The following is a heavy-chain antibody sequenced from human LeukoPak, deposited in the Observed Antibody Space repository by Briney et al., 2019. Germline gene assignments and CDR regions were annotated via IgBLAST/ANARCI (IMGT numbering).Heavy chain of an antibody. J-gene: IGHJ4*02. CDR2: INPNSGGT. D-gene: IGHD6-13*01. Sequence: ASVKVSCKASGYTFTGYYMHWVRQAPGQGLEWMGWINPNSGGTNYAQKFQGRVTMTRDTSTSTVYMELSSLRSEDTAVYYCARALYSSSWERGVTSWGQGTLVTVSS. CDR1: GYTFTGYY. CDR3: ARALYSSSWERGVTS. V-gene: IGHV1-2*02.